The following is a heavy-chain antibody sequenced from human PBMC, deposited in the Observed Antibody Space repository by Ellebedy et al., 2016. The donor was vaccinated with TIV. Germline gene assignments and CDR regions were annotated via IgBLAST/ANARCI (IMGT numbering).Heavy chain of an antibody. CDR1: GGTITSGGYH. J-gene: IGHJ5*02. D-gene: IGHD2/OR15-2a*01. CDR2: IDDNCNT. CDR3: ARDSIYASET. Sequence: MPSETLSLTCSVSGGTITSGGYHWTWVRQFPGKGLEWIGYIDDNCNTYYTPSLASRLSISRDTSKNQFSLRLTSVTAADTTVYYCARDSIYASETWGQGTLVTVSS. V-gene: IGHV4-31*02.